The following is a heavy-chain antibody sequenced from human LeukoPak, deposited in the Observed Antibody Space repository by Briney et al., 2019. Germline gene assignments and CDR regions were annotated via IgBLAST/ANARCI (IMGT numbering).Heavy chain of an antibody. Sequence: SETLSLTCTVSGGSIDSYYWSWIRPPPGRGLEYIGYVYYSGSTNYNPSLKSRGTISVDTSKNQVSLKLSSVTAADTAVYYCARGGYYGSGSYYNYIYWGQGTLVTVSS. V-gene: IGHV4-59*12. J-gene: IGHJ4*02. CDR3: ARGGYYGSGSYYNYIY. D-gene: IGHD3-10*01. CDR2: VYYSGST. CDR1: GGSIDSYY.